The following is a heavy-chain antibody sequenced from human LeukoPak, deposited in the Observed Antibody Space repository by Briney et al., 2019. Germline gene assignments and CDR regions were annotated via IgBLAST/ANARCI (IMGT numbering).Heavy chain of an antibody. V-gene: IGHV4-4*02. CDR2: IYHSGTT. Sequence: SETLSLTCAVSGGYISSFYWWSWVRQPPGKGLEWIGEIYHSGTTNSNPSLKSRVAISVDKSNNQFSLRLSSVTAADTAVYYCARVARKYQLLSPSYYYYYYMDVWGKGTTVTISS. CDR3: ARVARKYQLLSPSYYYYYYMDV. J-gene: IGHJ6*03. D-gene: IGHD2-2*01. CDR1: GGYISSFYW.